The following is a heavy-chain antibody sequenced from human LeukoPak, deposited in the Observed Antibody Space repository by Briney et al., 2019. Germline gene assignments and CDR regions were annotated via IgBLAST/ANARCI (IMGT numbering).Heavy chain of an antibody. CDR1: GFTFSSYE. D-gene: IGHD4-17*01. CDR2: ISSSGSTI. Sequence: GGSLRLSCAASGFTFSSYEMNWVRQAPGKGLEWVSYISSSGSTIYYADSVKGRFTISRDNAKNSLYLQMNSLRAEDTAVYYCATRPERVDFGDYGVIRFYNWFDPWGQGTLVTVSS. CDR3: ATRPERVDFGDYGVIRFYNWFDP. V-gene: IGHV3-48*03. J-gene: IGHJ5*02.